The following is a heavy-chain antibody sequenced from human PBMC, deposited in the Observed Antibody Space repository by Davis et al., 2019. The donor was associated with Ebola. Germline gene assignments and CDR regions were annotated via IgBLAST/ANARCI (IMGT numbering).Heavy chain of an antibody. CDR1: GFTFSSYA. V-gene: IGHV3-23*01. CDR2: ISGSGGST. J-gene: IGHJ4*02. Sequence: GESLKISCAASGFTFSSYAMSWVRQAPGKGLEWVSAISGSGGSTYYADSVKGRFTISRDNAKNSLYLQMNSLRAEDTAVYYCARSGDFWSGYYDDYWGQGTLVTVSS. D-gene: IGHD3-3*01. CDR3: ARSGDFWSGYYDDY.